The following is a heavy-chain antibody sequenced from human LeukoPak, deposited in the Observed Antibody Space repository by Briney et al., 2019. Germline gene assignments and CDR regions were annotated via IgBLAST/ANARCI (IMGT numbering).Heavy chain of an antibody. V-gene: IGHV1-24*01. J-gene: IGHJ4*02. CDR1: GYTLTELS. CDR2: FDPEDGET. Sequence: ASVKVSCKVSGYTLTELSMHWVRQAPGKGLEWMGGFDPEDGETIYAQKFQGRVTMTEDTSTDTAYMELSSLRSEDTAVYYCARGGQLWSSFDYWGQGTLVTVSS. CDR3: ARGGQLWSSFDY. D-gene: IGHD5-18*01.